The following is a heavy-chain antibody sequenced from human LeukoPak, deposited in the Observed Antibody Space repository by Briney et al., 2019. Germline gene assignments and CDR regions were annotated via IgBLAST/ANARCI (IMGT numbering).Heavy chain of an antibody. CDR3: AKGYYDYGDYFDY. Sequence: GGFLRLSCAASGFTFDDSAMHWVRQAPGKGLEWVSGISWNSGSIGYADSVKGRFTISRDNAKNSLYLQMNSLRAEDTALYYCAKGYYDYGDYFDYWGQGTLVTVSS. D-gene: IGHD4-17*01. V-gene: IGHV3-9*01. CDR1: GFTFDDSA. J-gene: IGHJ4*02. CDR2: ISWNSGSI.